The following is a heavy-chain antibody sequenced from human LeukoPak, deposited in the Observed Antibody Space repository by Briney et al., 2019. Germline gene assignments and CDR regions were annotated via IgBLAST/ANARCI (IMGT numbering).Heavy chain of an antibody. Sequence: GSLRLSCAASGFTFSSYSMNWIRQPPGKGLEWIGEINHSGSTNYNPSLKSRVTISVDTSKNQFSLKLSSVTAADTAVYYCAREDIGYCSSTSCAPYGMDVWGQGTTVTVSS. CDR3: AREDIGYCSSTSCAPYGMDV. J-gene: IGHJ6*02. CDR2: INHSGST. CDR1: GFTFSSYS. V-gene: IGHV4-34*01. D-gene: IGHD2-2*01.